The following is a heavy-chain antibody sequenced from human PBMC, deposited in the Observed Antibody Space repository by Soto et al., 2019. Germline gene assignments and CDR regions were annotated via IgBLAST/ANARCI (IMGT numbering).Heavy chain of an antibody. J-gene: IGHJ6*02. CDR2: INPNSGGT. Sequence: ASVKVSCKASGYTFTGYYMHWVRQAPGQGLEWMGWINPNSGGTNYAQKFQGWVTMTRDTSISTAYMELSRLRSDDTAGYYCAGGGVLVWWGEGEYYYYGMDVWGQGTTVTVSS. V-gene: IGHV1-2*04. CDR3: AGGGVLVWWGEGEYYYYGMDV. D-gene: IGHD3-10*01. CDR1: GYTFTGYY.